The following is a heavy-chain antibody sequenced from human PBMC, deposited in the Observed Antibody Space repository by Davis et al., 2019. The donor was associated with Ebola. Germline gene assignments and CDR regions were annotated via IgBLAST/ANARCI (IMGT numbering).Heavy chain of an antibody. V-gene: IGHV3-7*01. CDR3: ARGGGFYYYYGMDV. CDR1: GFTFSSYG. J-gene: IGHJ6*02. Sequence: GESLKISCAASGFTFSSYGMHWVRQAPGKGLEWVANIKQDGSEKYYVDSVKGRFTISRDNSKNTLYLQMNSLRAEDTAVYYCARGGGFYYYYGMDVWGQGTTVTVSS. CDR2: IKQDGSEK. D-gene: IGHD5-12*01.